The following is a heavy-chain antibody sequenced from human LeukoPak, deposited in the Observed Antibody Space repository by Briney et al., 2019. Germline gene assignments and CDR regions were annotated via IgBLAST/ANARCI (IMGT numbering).Heavy chain of an antibody. V-gene: IGHV1-8*01. CDR1: GYTFTSYD. Sequence: GASVKVSCKASGYTFTSYDINWVRQATGQGLEWMGWMNPNSGNTGYAQKFQGRVTITRNTSISTAYMELSSLRSEDTAVYYCAREPRQYTSSWSFWGQGTLVTVSS. D-gene: IGHD6-13*01. CDR3: AREPRQYTSSWSF. J-gene: IGHJ4*02. CDR2: MNPNSGNT.